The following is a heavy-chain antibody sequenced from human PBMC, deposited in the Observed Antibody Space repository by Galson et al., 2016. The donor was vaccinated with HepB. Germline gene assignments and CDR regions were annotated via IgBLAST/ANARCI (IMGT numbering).Heavy chain of an antibody. Sequence: PALVKPTQTLTLTCTVSGFSLSSARMGMSWIRQPPGKALEWLAPIFWNDEESYSTPLKSRLTISKDTSKNQVVLSMTNVDPVDTATYYCARIHLNALSGRPDAFDVWGQGTVVIVSS. J-gene: IGHJ3*01. CDR3: ARIHLNALSGRPDAFDV. D-gene: IGHD1-26*01. CDR1: GFSLSSARMG. V-gene: IGHV2-26*02. CDR2: IFWNDEE.